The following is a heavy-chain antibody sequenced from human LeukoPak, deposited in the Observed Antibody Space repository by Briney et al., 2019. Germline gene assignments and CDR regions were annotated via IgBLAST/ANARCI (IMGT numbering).Heavy chain of an antibody. Sequence: ASVKVSCKASGYTFTSYGISWVRQAPGQGLEWMGWISAYNGNTNYAQKLQGRVTMTTDTSTSTSYMELSSLTSEDTAVYYCARERVSPHWFDYWGQGTLVTVSS. D-gene: IGHD1-1*01. CDR1: GYTFTSYG. CDR3: ARERVSPHWFDY. J-gene: IGHJ4*02. CDR2: ISAYNGNT. V-gene: IGHV1-18*01.